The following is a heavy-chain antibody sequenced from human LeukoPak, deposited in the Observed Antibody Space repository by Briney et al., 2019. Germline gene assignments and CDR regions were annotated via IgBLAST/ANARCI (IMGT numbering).Heavy chain of an antibody. CDR2: ITSDGIST. J-gene: IGHJ4*02. V-gene: IGHV3-74*03. CDR1: GFTFSGTW. D-gene: IGHD3-9*01. CDR3: AKDELRYWGD. Sequence: GGSLRLSCAASGFTFSGTWMHWVRQPPGKGLVWVARITSDGISTTYAESVKGRFTISRDNSKNTLYLQMNSLRAEDTAVYYCAKDELRYWGDWGQGTLVTVSS.